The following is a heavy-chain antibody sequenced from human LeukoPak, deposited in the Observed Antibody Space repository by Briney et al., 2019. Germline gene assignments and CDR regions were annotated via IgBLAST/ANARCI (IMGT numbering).Heavy chain of an antibody. V-gene: IGHV5-51*01. Sequence: GESLKISCKGSGYSFTSYWIGWVRHMPGKSLEWMGIIYPGDSDTRYSPSFQGQVTISADKSISTAYLQWSSLKASDTAMYYCARHRGSGSYYNSFDYWGQGTLVTVSS. D-gene: IGHD3-10*01. CDR1: GYSFTSYW. CDR3: ARHRGSGSYYNSFDY. J-gene: IGHJ4*02. CDR2: IYPGDSDT.